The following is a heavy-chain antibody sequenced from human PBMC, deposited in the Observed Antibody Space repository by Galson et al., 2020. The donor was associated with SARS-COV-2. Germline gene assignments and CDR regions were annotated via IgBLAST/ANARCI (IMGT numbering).Heavy chain of an antibody. CDR2: ITYSGNT. CDR1: GGSISGSDYY. J-gene: IGHJ4*02. D-gene: IGHD5-12*01. V-gene: IGHV4-39*01. CDR3: ARPRDGYNFYYFDL. Sequence: SETLSLTCSVSGGSISGSDYYWGWLRQPPGKGLEWIGSITYSGNTYSNLSLSSRVSLSVDTSKNQFSLRLSSVTASDTAVYYCARPRDGYNFYYFDLWGQGTLVTVSS.